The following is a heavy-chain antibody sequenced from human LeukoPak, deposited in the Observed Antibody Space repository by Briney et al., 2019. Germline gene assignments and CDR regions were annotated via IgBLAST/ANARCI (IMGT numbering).Heavy chain of an antibody. Sequence: ASVTVSCKASGYTFTGYYMHWVRQAPGQGLEWMGWINPNSGGTNYAQKFQGRVTMTRDTSISTAYMELSRLRSDDTAVYYCARVIKRGYSYGYYYWGQGTLVTVSS. CDR1: GYTFTGYY. D-gene: IGHD5-18*01. J-gene: IGHJ4*02. V-gene: IGHV1-2*02. CDR3: ARVIKRGYSYGYYY. CDR2: INPNSGGT.